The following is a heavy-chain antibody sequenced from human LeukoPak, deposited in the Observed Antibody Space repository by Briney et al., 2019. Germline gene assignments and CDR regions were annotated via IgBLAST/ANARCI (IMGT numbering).Heavy chain of an antibody. D-gene: IGHD5-12*01. CDR2: VNPNSVGT. CDR1: GYTFTCYY. V-gene: IGHV1-2*04. Sequence: GASVKVSCTASGYTFTCYYMRWVRHAPGQGLERRGWVNPNSVGTNYAQKFQGWVTMTRDTSISTAYMELSRLRSDDTAVYYCAREQENSGALGYWGQGTLVTVSS. CDR3: AREQENSGALGY. J-gene: IGHJ4*02.